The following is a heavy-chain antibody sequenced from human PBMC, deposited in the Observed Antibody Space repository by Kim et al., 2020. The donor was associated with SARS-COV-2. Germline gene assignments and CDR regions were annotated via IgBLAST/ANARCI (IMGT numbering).Heavy chain of an antibody. Sequence: SETLSLTCTVSGGSMSSSSYYWGWIRQPPGKGLEWIGSIYYSGSTYYKTSLKSRVTISVDTSKNQFSLKMSSVTAADTAVYYCARAPVANDAFDIWGQGTMVTVSS. D-gene: IGHD5-12*01. CDR3: ARAPVANDAFDI. CDR1: GGSMSSSSYY. J-gene: IGHJ3*02. V-gene: IGHV4-39*01. CDR2: IYYSGST.